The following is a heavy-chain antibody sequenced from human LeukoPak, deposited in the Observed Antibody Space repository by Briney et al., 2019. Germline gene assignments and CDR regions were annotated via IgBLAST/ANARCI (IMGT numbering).Heavy chain of an antibody. CDR2: IRSKAYGATT. J-gene: IGHJ3*02. D-gene: IGHD1-26*01. V-gene: IGHV3-49*04. Sequence: GGSLRLSCITSGFTFGDYGLSWVRQTPGKGLEWVGFIRSKAYGATTEYAASLKDRFTISRDDSKSIAYLQVNSLKTEDTAVYYCTRILLKWELPGSDAFDIWGEGTMVTVSS. CDR1: GFTFGDYG. CDR3: TRILLKWELPGSDAFDI.